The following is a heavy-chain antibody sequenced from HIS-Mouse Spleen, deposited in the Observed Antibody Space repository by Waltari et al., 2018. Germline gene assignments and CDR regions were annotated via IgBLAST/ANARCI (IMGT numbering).Heavy chain of an antibody. CDR1: VFHFSSYL. CDR3: ARLTYYFDY. J-gene: IGHJ4*02. CDR2: IKQDGSEK. V-gene: IGHV3-7*01. Sequence: EVQLVESGGGFVQPGGSLRLSCSAAVFHFSSYLMRWVRQAPGKGLEWVANIKQDGSEKYYVDSVKGRFTISRDNAKNSLYLQMNSLRAEDTAVYYCARLTYYFDYWGQGTLVTVSS. D-gene: IGHD3-9*01.